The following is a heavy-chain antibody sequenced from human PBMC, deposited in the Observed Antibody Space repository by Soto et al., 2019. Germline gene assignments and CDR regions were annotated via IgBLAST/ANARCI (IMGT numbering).Heavy chain of an antibody. Sequence: PSETLSLTCAVSGGSISSSNWWSWVRQPPGKGLEWIGEIYHSGSTNYNPSLKSRVTISVDKSKNQFSLKLSSVTAADTAVYYCAREGGGSYWRGWFDPWGQGTLVTVSS. CDR3: AREGGGSYWRGWFDP. V-gene: IGHV4-4*02. J-gene: IGHJ5*02. CDR1: GGSISSSNW. D-gene: IGHD1-26*01. CDR2: IYHSGST.